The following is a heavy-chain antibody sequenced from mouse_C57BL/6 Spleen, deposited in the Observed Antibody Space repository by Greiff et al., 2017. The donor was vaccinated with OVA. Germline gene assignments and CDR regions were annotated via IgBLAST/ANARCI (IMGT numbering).Heavy chain of an antibody. CDR1: GFTFSSYA. V-gene: IGHV5-4*01. CDR2: ISDGGSYT. CDR3: AREGRASYAMDD. J-gene: IGHJ4*01. Sequence: EVKLVESGGGLVKPGGSLKLSCAASGFTFSSYAMSWVRQTPEKRLEWVATISDGGSYTYYPDNVQGRFTISRDNAKNNLYLQMSHLKSEDTAMYYCAREGRASYAMDDWGQGTSVTVSS.